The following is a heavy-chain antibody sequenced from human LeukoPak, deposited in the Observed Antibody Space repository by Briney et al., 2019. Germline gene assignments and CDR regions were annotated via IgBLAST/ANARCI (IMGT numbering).Heavy chain of an antibody. CDR3: AKADTWDSSGVDDFDI. J-gene: IGHJ3*02. V-gene: IGHV3-23*01. Sequence: GGSLRLSCAASGFTFSNYAMSWVRQAPGKGLEWVSVIRGSGGNTYYADSVKGRFTISRDNSKNTLYLQMNSLRAEDTAIYYCAKADTWDSSGVDDFDIWGQGTMVTVSS. CDR2: IRGSGGNT. CDR1: GFTFSNYA. D-gene: IGHD3-22*01.